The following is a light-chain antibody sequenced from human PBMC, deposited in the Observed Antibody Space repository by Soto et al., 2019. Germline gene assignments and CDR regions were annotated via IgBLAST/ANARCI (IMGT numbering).Light chain of an antibody. CDR1: QGISSY. Sequence: DIQLTQSPSLLSASVGDIVTITCRASQGISSYLAWYPQKPGKAPKLLIYAASTLQSGVPSRFSGSGSGTEFTLTISSLQPEDFETYDCQQLNSYPITFGQGTRLEIK. CDR3: QQLNSYPIT. J-gene: IGKJ5*01. V-gene: IGKV1-9*01. CDR2: AAS.